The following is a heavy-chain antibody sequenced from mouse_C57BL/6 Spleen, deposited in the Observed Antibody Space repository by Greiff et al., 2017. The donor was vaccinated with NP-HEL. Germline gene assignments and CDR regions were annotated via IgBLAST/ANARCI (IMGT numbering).Heavy chain of an antibody. CDR3: ARRMRRAPSFDY. CDR2: INPNNGGT. D-gene: IGHD3-1*01. CDR1: GYTFTDYY. Sequence: EVQLQQSGPELVKPGASVKISCKASGYTFTDYYMNWVKQSHGKSLEWIGDINPNNGGTSYNQKFKGKATLTVDKSSSTAYMELRSLTSEDSAVYYCARRMRRAPSFDYWGQGTTLTVSS. J-gene: IGHJ2*01. V-gene: IGHV1-26*01.